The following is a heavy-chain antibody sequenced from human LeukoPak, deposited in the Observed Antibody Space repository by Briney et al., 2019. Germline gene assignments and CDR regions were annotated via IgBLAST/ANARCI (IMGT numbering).Heavy chain of an antibody. V-gene: IGHV3-23*01. CDR2: ISGSGGST. J-gene: IGHJ3*02. D-gene: IGHD6-13*01. CDR1: GFTFSSYS. CDR3: AKDPGGVWQDDAFDI. Sequence: GGSLRLSCAASGFTFSSYSMNWVRQAPGKGLEWVSAISGSGGSTYYADSVKGRFTISRDNSKNTLYLQMNSLRAEDTAVYYCAKDPGGVWQDDAFDIWGQGTMVTVSS.